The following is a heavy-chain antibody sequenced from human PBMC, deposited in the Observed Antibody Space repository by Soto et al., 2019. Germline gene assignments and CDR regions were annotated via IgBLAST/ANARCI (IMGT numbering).Heavy chain of an antibody. D-gene: IGHD1-1*01. CDR1: GGSLSTYY. CDR2: VYYTGST. J-gene: IGHJ4*02. CDR3: AREGPNNGFDY. Sequence: TLSLTCTVSGGSLSTYYWSLIRQPPGKGLKWIGYVYYTGSTKYNPSLSLSGRVNISLDTSKTQFSLKLSSVTSPDTAVYYCAREGPNNGFDYSGEGTLVAVSS. V-gene: IGHV4-59*01.